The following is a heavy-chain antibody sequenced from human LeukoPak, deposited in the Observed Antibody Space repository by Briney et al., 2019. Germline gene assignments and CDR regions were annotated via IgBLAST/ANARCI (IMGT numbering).Heavy chain of an antibody. Sequence: ASVKVSCKASGYTFTSYGISWVRQAPGQGLEWMGSISAFNGNTNYAQKFQGRVTMSTDTSTSTAYMELRSLRTDDTAVYYCARDLDIVVVRGALRHYGVDVWGQGTTVTVSS. V-gene: IGHV1-18*01. J-gene: IGHJ6*02. D-gene: IGHD2-2*01. CDR3: ARDLDIVVVRGALRHYGVDV. CDR1: GYTFTSYG. CDR2: ISAFNGNT.